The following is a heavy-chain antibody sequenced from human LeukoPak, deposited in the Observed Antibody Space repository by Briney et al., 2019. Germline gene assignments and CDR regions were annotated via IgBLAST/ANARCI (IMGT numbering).Heavy chain of an antibody. CDR3: ARDLWVSHTTPAANDY. J-gene: IGHJ4*02. Sequence: ASVKVSCKASGYTFTNYGITWVRQAPGQGLEWMGWISAHDGTRNYALKHEDRVTMTTDMSTSTAYMELRSLRSDDTAVYYCARDLWVSHTTPAANDYWGQGTLVTVSS. CDR2: ISAHDGTR. CDR1: GYTFTNYG. D-gene: IGHD2-2*01. V-gene: IGHV1-18*01.